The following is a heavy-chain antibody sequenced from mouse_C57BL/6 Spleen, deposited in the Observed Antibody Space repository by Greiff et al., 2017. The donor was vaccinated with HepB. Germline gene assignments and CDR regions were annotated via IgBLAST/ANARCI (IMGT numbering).Heavy chain of an antibody. CDR1: GYTFTSYG. CDR2: IYPRSGNT. CDR3: ARSELALDY. V-gene: IGHV1-81*01. D-gene: IGHD4-1*01. Sequence: VKLQQSGAELARPGASVKLSCKASGYTFTSYGISWVKQRTGQGLEWIGEIYPRSGNTYYNEKFKGKATLTADKSSSTAYMELRSLTSEDSAVYFCARSELALDYWGQGTTLTVSS. J-gene: IGHJ2*01.